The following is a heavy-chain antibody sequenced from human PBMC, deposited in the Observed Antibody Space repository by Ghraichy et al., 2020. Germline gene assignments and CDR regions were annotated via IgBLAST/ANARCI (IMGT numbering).Heavy chain of an antibody. CDR1: GGSVSSYY. J-gene: IGHJ6*02. CDR3: ARSYCSSTTCYGEDV. CDR2: IYDSGST. D-gene: IGHD2-2*01. Sequence: SETLSLTCTVSGGSVSSYYWSWIRQPPGEGLEWIGYIYDSGSTNYNPSLKSRVTISVDTSKNQFSLKLISVTAADTAVYYCARSYCSSTTCYGEDVWGQGSTVTVSS. V-gene: IGHV4-59*08.